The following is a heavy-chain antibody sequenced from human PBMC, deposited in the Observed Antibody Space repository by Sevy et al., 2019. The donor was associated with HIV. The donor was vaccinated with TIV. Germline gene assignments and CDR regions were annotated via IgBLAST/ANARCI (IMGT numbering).Heavy chain of an antibody. CDR2: IWYDGSNK. J-gene: IGHJ4*02. CDR3: ARESLGGGSPPLVDY. D-gene: IGHD3-16*01. CDR1: GFTFSSYG. Sequence: GGSLRLSCAASGFTFSSYGMHWVRQAPGKGLEWVAVIWYDGSNKYYADSVKGRFTISRDNSKNTLYLQMNSLRAEDTAVYYCARESLGGGSPPLVDYWGQGTLVTVSS. V-gene: IGHV3-33*01.